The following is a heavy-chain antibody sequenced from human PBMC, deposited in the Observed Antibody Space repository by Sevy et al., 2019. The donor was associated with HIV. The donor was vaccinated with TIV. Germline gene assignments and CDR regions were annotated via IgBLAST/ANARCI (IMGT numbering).Heavy chain of an antibody. CDR3: AGSYFDSSGYSPLYYYGMDV. CDR2: FIPRFDTA. CDR1: GGTFSNYA. D-gene: IGHD3-22*01. Sequence: ASVKVSCKASGGTFSNYAMSWVRQAPGQGLEWMGGFIPRFDTANYAQKFQGKVTLTADGSTTTAYMELSSLRSDDTAVYYCAGSYFDSSGYSPLYYYGMDVWGQGTTVTVSS. J-gene: IGHJ6*02. V-gene: IGHV1-69*13.